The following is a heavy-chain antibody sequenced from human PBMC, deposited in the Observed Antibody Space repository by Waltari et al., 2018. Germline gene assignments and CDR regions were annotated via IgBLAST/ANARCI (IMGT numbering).Heavy chain of an antibody. J-gene: IGHJ6*02. CDR1: GITLSTHR. V-gene: IGHV3-48*01. Sequence: EVQLVESGGGLVQPGGSLRLSCAVSGITLSTHRMTWVRQGPGKGLEGVSYISSSSGSINYADSVKGRFTISRDNAKNSLHLQMNSLRAEDTAIYYCAREAWYGNYYHYGMDVWGRGTTVTVSS. CDR3: AREAWYGNYYHYGMDV. D-gene: IGHD2-15*01. CDR2: ISSSSGSI.